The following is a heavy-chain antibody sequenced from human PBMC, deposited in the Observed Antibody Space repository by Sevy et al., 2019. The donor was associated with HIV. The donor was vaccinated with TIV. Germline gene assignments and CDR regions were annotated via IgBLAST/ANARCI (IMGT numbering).Heavy chain of an antibody. Sequence: GGCLRLSCGASGFTFSNYAMSWVRQAPGKGPEWVSGINNGGSTYYADSVKGRFTISRDNSKKMGFLQMNSLRAEDTAVYYCASGDTTMITDLDYWGQGALVTVSS. CDR3: ASGDTTMITDLDY. D-gene: IGHD5-18*01. CDR1: GFTFSNYA. V-gene: IGHV3-23*01. J-gene: IGHJ4*02. CDR2: INNGGST.